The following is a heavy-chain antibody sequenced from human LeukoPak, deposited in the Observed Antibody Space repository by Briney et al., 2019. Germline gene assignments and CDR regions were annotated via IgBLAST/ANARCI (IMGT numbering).Heavy chain of an antibody. D-gene: IGHD1-26*01. V-gene: IGHV5-10-1*01. J-gene: IGHJ4*02. Sequence: KSGESLKISCKGSGYSFTSYWIGWVRQMPGKGLEWMGRIDPSDSYTNYSPSFQGHVTISADKSISTAYLQWSSLKASDTAMYYCARLTLVGATPGDFDYWGQGTLVTVSS. CDR1: GYSFTSYW. CDR3: ARLTLVGATPGDFDY. CDR2: IDPSDSYT.